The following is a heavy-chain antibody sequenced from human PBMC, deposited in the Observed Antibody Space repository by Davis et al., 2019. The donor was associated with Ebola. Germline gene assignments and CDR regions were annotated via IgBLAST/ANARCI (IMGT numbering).Heavy chain of an antibody. CDR2: IIPILGIA. CDR1: GYTFTSYG. V-gene: IGHV1-69*04. CDR3: AIDFSEFYYYGMDV. Sequence: SVKVSCKASGYTFTSYGISWVRQAPGQGLEWMGRIIPILGIANYAQKFQGRVTITADESTSTAYMELSSLRSEDTAVYYCAIDFSEFYYYGMDVWGQGTTVTVSS. D-gene: IGHD3-3*02. J-gene: IGHJ6*02.